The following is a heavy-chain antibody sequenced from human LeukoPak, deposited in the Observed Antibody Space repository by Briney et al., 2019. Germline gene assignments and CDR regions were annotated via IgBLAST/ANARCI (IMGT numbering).Heavy chain of an antibody. CDR1: GFTVSDYY. J-gene: IGHJ3*02. CDR3: VRGFHAFDI. Sequence: PGGSLRLSCAASGFTVSDYYMNWIRQAPGKGLEWVSYMSSSGNTIYYADSVKGRFTISRDTAKNSLYLQMNSLRVDDTAVYFCVRGFHAFDIWGQGTMVTVSS. V-gene: IGHV3-11*04. CDR2: MSSSGNTI.